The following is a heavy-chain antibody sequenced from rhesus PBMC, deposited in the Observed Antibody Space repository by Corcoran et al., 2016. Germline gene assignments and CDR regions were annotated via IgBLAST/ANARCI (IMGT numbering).Heavy chain of an antibody. V-gene: IGHV4S7*01. D-gene: IGHD4-23*01. CDR1: GGSINGGFV. Sequence: QVQLQESGPGLLKPSETLSLTCAVSGGSINGGFVWGWIRQPPGKGVEWIGSIYSSRVNSYYTPALKSRDTISTDTSKNQVSRKLSSVTAADTAVYYCARELGYSNYFIYYWGQGVLVTVSS. J-gene: IGHJ4*01. CDR2: IYSSRVNS. CDR3: ARELGYSNYFIYY.